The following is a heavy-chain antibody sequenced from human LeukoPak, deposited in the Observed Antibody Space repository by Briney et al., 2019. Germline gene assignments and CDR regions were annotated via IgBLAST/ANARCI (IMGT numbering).Heavy chain of an antibody. J-gene: IGHJ4*02. V-gene: IGHV3-30*04. Sequence: GGSLRLSCAASGFTFSSYAMHWVRQAPGKGLEWVAVISYDGSNKYYADSVKGRFTISRDISKNTLYLQMNSLRAEDTAVYYRARDPTYSSGWYGALDSWGQGTLVTVSS. D-gene: IGHD6-19*01. CDR3: ARDPTYSSGWYGALDS. CDR2: ISYDGSNK. CDR1: GFTFSSYA.